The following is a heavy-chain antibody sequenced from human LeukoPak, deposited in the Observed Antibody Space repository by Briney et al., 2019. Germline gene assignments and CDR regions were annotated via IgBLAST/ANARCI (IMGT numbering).Heavy chain of an antibody. D-gene: IGHD3-22*01. CDR1: GGSFSGYY. CDR2: INHSGST. V-gene: IGHV4-34*01. Sequence: PSETLSLTCAVYGGSFSGYYWSWIRQPPGKGLEWIGEINHSGSTNYNPSLKSRVTISVDTSKNQFSLKLSSVTAADTAVYYCARAMGYYDSSGPPYYFDCWGQGTLVTVSS. J-gene: IGHJ4*02. CDR3: ARAMGYYDSSGPPYYFDC.